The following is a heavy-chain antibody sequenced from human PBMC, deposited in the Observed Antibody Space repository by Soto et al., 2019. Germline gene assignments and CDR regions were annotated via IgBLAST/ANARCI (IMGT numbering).Heavy chain of an antibody. CDR2: ISGSGGST. J-gene: IGHJ4*02. V-gene: IGHV3-23*01. CDR1: GFTFSSYA. D-gene: IGHD3-3*01. CDR3: AKGSLYYDFWSGYPFDY. Sequence: GGSLRLSCAASGFTFSSYAMSWVRQAPGKGLEWVSAISGSGGSTYYADSVKGRFTISRDNSKNTLYLQMNSLRAEDTAVYYCAKGSLYYDFWSGYPFDYWGQGTLVTVSS.